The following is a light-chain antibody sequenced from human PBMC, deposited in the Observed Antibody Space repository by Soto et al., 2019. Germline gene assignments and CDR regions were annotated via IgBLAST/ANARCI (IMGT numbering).Light chain of an antibody. V-gene: IGKV3-20*01. Sequence: EIVLTQSPGTLSLSPGERATLSCRASQSISSNYFAWYQHKPGQAPSLLIYAASISATGIPDRFSGSGSATDFPLTISRLEPEDFAVYYCQQYRSSPPCTFGQGTKVEIK. CDR2: AAS. J-gene: IGKJ1*01. CDR1: QSISSNY. CDR3: QQYRSSPPCT.